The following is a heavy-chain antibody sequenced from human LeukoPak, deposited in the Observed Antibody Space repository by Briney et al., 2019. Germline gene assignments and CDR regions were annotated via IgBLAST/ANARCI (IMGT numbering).Heavy chain of an antibody. Sequence: GGSLRLSCAASGNYWMHWVRQAPGKGLVWVSHINSDGSWTSYADSVKGRFTISKDNAKNTVYLQMKSLRAEDTAVYYCVSFYETYWGRGTLVTVSS. D-gene: IGHD2/OR15-2a*01. V-gene: IGHV3-74*01. J-gene: IGHJ4*02. CDR1: GNYW. CDR2: INSDGSWT. CDR3: VSFYETY.